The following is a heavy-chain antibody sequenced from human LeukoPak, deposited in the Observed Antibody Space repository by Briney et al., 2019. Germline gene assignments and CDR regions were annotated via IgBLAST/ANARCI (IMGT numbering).Heavy chain of an antibody. CDR2: INHSGST. Sequence: SETLSLTCTLSGGSIGSYYWSWIRQPPGKGMEWIGEINHSGSTNYNPSLKSRVTISVDTSKNQFSLKLSSVTAADTAVYYCARGKRGYSSSWYDYWGQGTLVTVSS. V-gene: IGHV4-34*01. CDR3: ARGKRGYSSSWYDY. D-gene: IGHD6-13*01. J-gene: IGHJ4*02. CDR1: GGSIGSYY.